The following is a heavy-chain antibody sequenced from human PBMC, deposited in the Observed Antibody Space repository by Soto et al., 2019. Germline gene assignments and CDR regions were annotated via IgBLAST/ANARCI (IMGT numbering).Heavy chain of an antibody. J-gene: IGHJ4*02. D-gene: IGHD1-1*01. Sequence: QITLKESGPPLVKPTQALTLTCTFSGFSLSTSGVGVGWIRQPPGKALEWLALIYWDDDKRYSPSLKNRLTITKDTSRNQVVLTMTNMDPVDTATYYCPHINTTTSCDFWGQGTLVTVSS. V-gene: IGHV2-5*02. CDR1: GFSLSTSGVG. CDR3: PHINTTTSCDF. CDR2: IYWDDDK.